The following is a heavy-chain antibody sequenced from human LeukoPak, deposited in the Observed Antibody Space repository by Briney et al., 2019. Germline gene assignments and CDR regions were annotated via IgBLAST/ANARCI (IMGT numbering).Heavy chain of an antibody. CDR3: AKDQGWDSSGCYFDY. CDR1: GFTFSSYG. J-gene: IGHJ4*02. CDR2: IWYDGSNK. D-gene: IGHD6-19*01. V-gene: IGHV3-30*02. Sequence: GGSLRLSCAASGFTFSSYGMHWVRQAPGKGLEWVAVIWYDGSNKYYADSVKGRFTISRDNSKNTLYLQMNSLRAEDTAVYYCAKDQGWDSSGCYFDYWGQGTLVTVSS.